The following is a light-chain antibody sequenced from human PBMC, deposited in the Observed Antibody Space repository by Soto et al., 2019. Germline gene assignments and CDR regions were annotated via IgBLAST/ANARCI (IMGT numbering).Light chain of an antibody. CDR1: QSISSW. CDR3: QQYYSYPWT. J-gene: IGKJ1*01. V-gene: IGKV1-5*03. Sequence: DIQMTQSPSTLSASVGDRVTITCRASQSISSWLAWYQQKPGKAPKLLLYKASSLKSGVPSRFSGSGSGTEITLTISSLQPDDFATDYYQQYYSYPWTFGQGTKVEIK. CDR2: KAS.